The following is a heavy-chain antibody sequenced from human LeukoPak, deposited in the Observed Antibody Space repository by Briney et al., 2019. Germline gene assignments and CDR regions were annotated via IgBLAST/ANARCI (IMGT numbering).Heavy chain of an antibody. V-gene: IGHV1-69*01. Sequence: SVKVSCKASGGTFSSYAISWVRQAPGQGLEWMGGIIPIFGTANYAQKFQGRVTITADESTSTAYMELSGLRSEDTAVYYCARGAEIQLWLSLDYWGQGTLVTVSS. CDR2: IIPIFGTA. CDR3: ARGAEIQLWLSLDY. CDR1: GGTFSSYA. J-gene: IGHJ4*02. D-gene: IGHD5-18*01.